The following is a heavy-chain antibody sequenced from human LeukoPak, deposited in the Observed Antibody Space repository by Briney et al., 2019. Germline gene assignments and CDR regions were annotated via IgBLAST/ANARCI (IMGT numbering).Heavy chain of an antibody. CDR3: AKDYDFWSGYYPL. V-gene: IGHV3-33*06. Sequence: PGGSLRLSCVVSGLRFRNYGMHWVRQAPGKGLEWVAVIYYDGSNQYYVDSVKGRFTVSRDNAKNTLYLQMDSLRAEDTAVYYCAKDYDFWSGYYPLWGQGTLVTVSS. J-gene: IGHJ4*02. CDR2: IYYDGSNQ. CDR1: GLRFRNYG. D-gene: IGHD3-3*01.